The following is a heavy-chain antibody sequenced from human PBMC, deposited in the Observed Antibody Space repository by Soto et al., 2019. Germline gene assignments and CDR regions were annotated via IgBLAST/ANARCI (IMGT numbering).Heavy chain of an antibody. V-gene: IGHV4-38-2*02. D-gene: IGHD1-7*01. CDR1: GYSISSGYY. CDR2: IYHSGST. CDR3: ARGVIGWNYAALVQRSSWFDP. Sequence: PYETLSLTCTVSGYSISSGYYWGWYRQPPGKGRGWIGSIYHSGSTYYNPSLKSRVTIAVDTSKNQFSLKLSSLTAADTAVYYCARGVIGWNYAALVQRSSWFDPWGQGTLVTVSS. J-gene: IGHJ5*02.